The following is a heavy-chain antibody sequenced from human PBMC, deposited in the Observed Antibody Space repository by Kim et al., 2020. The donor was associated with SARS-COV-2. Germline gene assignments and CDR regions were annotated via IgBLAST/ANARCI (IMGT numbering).Heavy chain of an antibody. Sequence: GGSLRLSCAASGFSLSDYGVSWVRQAPGKGLEWVSGISGSGDETFYTPSVRGRLTISRDNSKDMVFLQLSRLTVEDTAVYYCVRAYGEPGVSTWFDPWGK. D-gene: IGHD3-10*01. CDR1: GFSLSDYG. J-gene: IGHJ5*02. V-gene: IGHV3-23*01. CDR2: ISGSGDET. CDR3: VRAYGEPGVSTWFDP.